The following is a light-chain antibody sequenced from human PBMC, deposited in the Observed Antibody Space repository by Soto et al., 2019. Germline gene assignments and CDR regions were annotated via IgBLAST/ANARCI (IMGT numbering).Light chain of an antibody. CDR2: NAS. CDR3: HQRSSWPRT. J-gene: IGKJ4*02. Sequence: EIVLTQSPATLSLFPGERATLSCRASQSVRTYLAWFQQKPGQSPRLLISNASHRATGIPARFSGSGSGIDFTLTISCLEAEDSAVYYCHQRSSWPRTFGGGTKVEI. CDR1: QSVRTY. V-gene: IGKV3-11*01.